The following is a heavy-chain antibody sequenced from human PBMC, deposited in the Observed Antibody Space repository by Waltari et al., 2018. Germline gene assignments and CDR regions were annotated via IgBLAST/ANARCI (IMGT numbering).Heavy chain of an antibody. Sequence: QLQLQESGPGLVKPSETLSLTCTVSGGSISSSSYYWGWIRQPPGKGLEWIGSIYYSGSTYYNPSLKSRVTISVDTSKNQFSLKLSSVTAADTAVYYCARVCFLFDWSETYYFDYWGQGTLVTVSS. CDR2: IYYSGST. V-gene: IGHV4-39*07. CDR3: ARVCFLFDWSETYYFDY. J-gene: IGHJ4*02. CDR1: GGSISSSSYY. D-gene: IGHD3-9*01.